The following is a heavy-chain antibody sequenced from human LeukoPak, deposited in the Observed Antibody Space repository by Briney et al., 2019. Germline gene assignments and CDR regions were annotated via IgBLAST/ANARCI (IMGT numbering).Heavy chain of an antibody. D-gene: IGHD6-13*01. CDR1: GGSFSSTGYY. V-gene: IGHV4-39*01. Sequence: NSSETLSLTCTVSGGSFSSTGYYWGWIRQPPGKGLEWIGSIYYSGNTYYNPSLKSRVTISVDMSKNQFSLNLSSVTAADTAVYYCARLVGYSNNWSTNMDVWGRGTTVTVSS. J-gene: IGHJ6*03. CDR2: IYYSGNT. CDR3: ARLVGYSNNWSTNMDV.